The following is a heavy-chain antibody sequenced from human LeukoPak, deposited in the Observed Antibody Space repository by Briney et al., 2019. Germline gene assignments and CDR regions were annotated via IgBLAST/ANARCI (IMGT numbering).Heavy chain of an antibody. J-gene: IGHJ3*02. CDR2: IYYSGST. CDR1: GGSISSYY. CDR3: ARLMGDGYNLDAFDI. D-gene: IGHD5-24*01. Sequence: SETLSLTCTVSGGSISSYYWSWIRQPPGKGLEWIGYIYYSGSTNYNPSLKSRVTISVDTSKNQFSLKLSSVTAADTAVYYCARLMGDGYNLDAFDIWGQGTMVTVSS. V-gene: IGHV4-59*01.